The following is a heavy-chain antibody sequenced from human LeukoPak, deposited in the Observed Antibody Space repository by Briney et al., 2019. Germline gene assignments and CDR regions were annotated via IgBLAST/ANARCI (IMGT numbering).Heavy chain of an antibody. CDR2: IYYSGNT. Sequence: PSETLSLTCTVPGGSISNYYWSWIRQPPGKGLGWSGYIYYSGNTNYNPSLKSRATISVDTSKTQFSLKLNSVTAADTAVYYCARVRYCSTNRCYDREFDNWGQGTLVTVSS. CDR1: GGSISNYY. V-gene: IGHV4-59*01. D-gene: IGHD2-2*01. CDR3: ARVRYCSTNRCYDREFDN. J-gene: IGHJ4*02.